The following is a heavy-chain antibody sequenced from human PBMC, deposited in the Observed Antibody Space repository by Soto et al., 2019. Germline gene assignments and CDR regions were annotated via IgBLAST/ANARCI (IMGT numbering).Heavy chain of an antibody. CDR2: INPKSGAT. D-gene: IGHD2-21*01. Sequence: QAQLVQSGAEVKKPGASVKVSCEAFGYTFTGYYMHWVRQAPGQGLEWMGWINPKSGATKYAQKFQGRVIMPRDTSMYTVYMEVMRLRSDASAIYYCARDGLYDVDIPGWLHPWGQGTPVTVAS. CDR3: ARDGLYDVDIPGWLHP. V-gene: IGHV1-2*02. CDR1: GYTFTGYY. J-gene: IGHJ5*02.